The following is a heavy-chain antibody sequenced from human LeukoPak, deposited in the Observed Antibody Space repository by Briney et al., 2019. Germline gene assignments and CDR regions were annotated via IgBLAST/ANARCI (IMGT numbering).Heavy chain of an antibody. CDR1: GFTFSSYS. CDR3: ARARRDSGGSYYFDY. D-gene: IGHD1-26*01. J-gene: IGHJ4*02. V-gene: IGHV3-48*02. CDR2: ISSSSSTI. Sequence: GSLRLSCAASGFTFSSYSMNWVRQAPGKGLEWVSYISSSSSTIYYADSVKGRFTISRDNAKNSLYLQMNSLRDEDTAVYYCARARRDSGGSYYFDYWGQGTLVTVSS.